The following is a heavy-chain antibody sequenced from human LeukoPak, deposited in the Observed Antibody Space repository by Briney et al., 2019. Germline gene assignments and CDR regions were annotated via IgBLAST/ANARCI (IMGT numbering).Heavy chain of an antibody. CDR3: AKGSTSGFYYFDY. D-gene: IGHD5-12*01. V-gene: IGHV3-30*18. J-gene: IGHJ4*02. Sequence: GGSLRLSCAASGFTFSSYGMHWVRQAPGKGLEWVAVISYDGSNIYYADSVKGRFTISRDNSMHTVYLQMNSLRPEDTAVYYCAKGSTSGFYYFDYWGQGTLVTVSS. CDR1: GFTFSSYG. CDR2: ISYDGSNI.